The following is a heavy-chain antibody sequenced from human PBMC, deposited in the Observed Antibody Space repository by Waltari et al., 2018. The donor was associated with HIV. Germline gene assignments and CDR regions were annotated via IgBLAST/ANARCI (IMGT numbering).Heavy chain of an antibody. Sequence: QVQLVESGGGVVQPGRSLRPPCAASGFTFSSYGMHWVRQAPGKGLEWVAVISYDGSNKYYADSVKGRFTISGDNSKNTLYLQMNSLRAEDTAVYYCAKPAAMASYGMDVWGQGTTVTVSS. CDR2: ISYDGSNK. CDR3: AKPAAMASYGMDV. V-gene: IGHV3-30*18. D-gene: IGHD5-18*01. J-gene: IGHJ6*02. CDR1: GFTFSSYG.